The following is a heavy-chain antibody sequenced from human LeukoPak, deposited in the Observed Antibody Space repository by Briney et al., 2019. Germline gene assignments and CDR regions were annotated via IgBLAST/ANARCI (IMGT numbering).Heavy chain of an antibody. D-gene: IGHD1-7*01. J-gene: IGHJ4*02. CDR3: AKGDNWNYVNGY. V-gene: IGHV3-30*02. CDR2: IRYDGSNK. Sequence: PGGSLRLSCAASGFTFSSYGMHWVRQAPGKGLEWVAFIRYDGSNKYYADSVKGRFTISTDNSKNTLYLQMNSLRAEDTAVYYCAKGDNWNYVNGYWGQGTLVTVSS. CDR1: GFTFSSYG.